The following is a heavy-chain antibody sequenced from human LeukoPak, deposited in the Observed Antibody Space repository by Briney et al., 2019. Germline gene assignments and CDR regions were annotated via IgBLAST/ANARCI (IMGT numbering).Heavy chain of an antibody. CDR1: GGTFSSYA. Sequence: GASVKVSCKASGGTFSSYAISWVRQAPGQGLEWMGGIIPIFGTANYAQKFQGRVTITADESTSTAYIELSSLRSEDTAVYYCAKTPIVLMVYGSPNWFDPWGQGTLVTVSS. CDR3: AKTPIVLMVYGSPNWFDP. D-gene: IGHD2-8*01. CDR2: IIPIFGTA. V-gene: IGHV1-69*13. J-gene: IGHJ5*02.